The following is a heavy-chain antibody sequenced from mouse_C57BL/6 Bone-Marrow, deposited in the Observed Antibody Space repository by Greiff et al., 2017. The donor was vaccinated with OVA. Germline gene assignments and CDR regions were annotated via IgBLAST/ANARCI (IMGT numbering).Heavy chain of an antibody. CDR2: IHPNSGST. Sequence: QVQLQQPGAELVKPGASVKLSCKASGYTFTSYWMHWVKQRPGQGLEWIGMIHPNSGSTNYNEKFKSKATLTVDKSSSTAYMQLCSLTSEDSAVYYCAKRELRPFAYWGQGTLVTVSA. CDR3: AKRELRPFAY. CDR1: GYTFTSYW. V-gene: IGHV1-64*01. D-gene: IGHD3-2*02. J-gene: IGHJ3*01.